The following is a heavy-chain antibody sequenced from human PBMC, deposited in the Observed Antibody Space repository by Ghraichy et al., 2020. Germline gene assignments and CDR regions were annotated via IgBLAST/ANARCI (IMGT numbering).Heavy chain of an antibody. CDR1: GGSFSGYY. Sequence: SETLSLTCAVYGGSFSGYYWSWIRQPPGKGLEWIGEINHSGSTNYNPSLKSRVTISVDTSKNQFSLKLSSVTAADTAVYYCARLLGWRTRSYGETMYYFDYWGQGTLVTVSS. D-gene: IGHD5-24*01. CDR3: ARLLGWRTRSYGETMYYFDY. J-gene: IGHJ4*02. V-gene: IGHV4-34*01. CDR2: INHSGST.